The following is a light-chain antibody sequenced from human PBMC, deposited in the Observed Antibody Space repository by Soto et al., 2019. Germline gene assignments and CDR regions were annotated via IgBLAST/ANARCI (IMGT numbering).Light chain of an antibody. CDR3: QAWDSNTVV. CDR2: QDR. J-gene: IGLJ2*01. Sequence: SYELTQPPSVSVSPGQTASITCSGDNLGDKYASWYQQKPGQSPVLVLYQDRKRPSGIPERFSGSNSGNTATLTISGTQAMDESDYYCQAWDSNTVVFGGGTKLTVL. CDR1: NLGDKY. V-gene: IGLV3-1*01.